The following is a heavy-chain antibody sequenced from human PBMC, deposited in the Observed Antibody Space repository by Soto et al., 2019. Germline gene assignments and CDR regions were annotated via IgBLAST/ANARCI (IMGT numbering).Heavy chain of an antibody. CDR3: AKEVVGATGGMGV. J-gene: IGHJ6*02. D-gene: IGHD1-26*01. V-gene: IGHV3-23*01. Sequence: EVQLLESGGGLVQPGGSLRLSCAASGFTFSSYAMSWFRQAPGKGLEWVSAISGSGGSTYYADSVKGRFTISRDNSKNTMYLQMNSLRAEDTAVYYCAKEVVGATGGMGVWGQGTTVTVSS. CDR2: ISGSGGST. CDR1: GFTFSSYA.